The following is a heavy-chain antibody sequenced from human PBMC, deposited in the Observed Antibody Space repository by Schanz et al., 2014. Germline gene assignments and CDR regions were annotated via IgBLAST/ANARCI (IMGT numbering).Heavy chain of an antibody. J-gene: IGHJ2*01. CDR3: ARDVGRPGHFWYFDL. Sequence: QGHLVQSGAEVKEPGASVQVSCKASGYVFTAYYMHWVRQAPGQGPEWMGVTNPNGGAEFAQKFQGRISMTRDTSTTPFYMELSSLTSDDTAVYFCARDVGRPGHFWYFDLWGRGTLVTVSS. CDR1: GYVFTAYY. CDR2: TNPNGGA. V-gene: IGHV1-2*02. D-gene: IGHD1-1*01.